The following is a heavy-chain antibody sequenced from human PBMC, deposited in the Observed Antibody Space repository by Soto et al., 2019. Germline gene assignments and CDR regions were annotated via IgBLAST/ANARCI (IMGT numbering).Heavy chain of an antibody. J-gene: IGHJ6*02. V-gene: IGHV1-58*01. Sequence: QMQLVQSGPEVKKPGTSVKVSCKASGFTFTSSAVQWVRQARGQRLEWIGGIVVGSGNTNYAQKFQERVTMTRDMSTSAAYMELSSLRSEDTAVYYCAADRLILALPLPPYYYGMDVWGQGTTVTVSS. CDR3: AADRLILALPLPPYYYGMDV. CDR2: IVVGSGNT. CDR1: GFTFTSSA. D-gene: IGHD3-16*01.